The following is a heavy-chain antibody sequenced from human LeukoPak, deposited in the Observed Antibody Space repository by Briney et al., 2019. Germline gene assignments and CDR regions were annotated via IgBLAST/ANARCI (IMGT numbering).Heavy chain of an antibody. CDR1: VVTFSIYR. J-gene: IGHJ4*02. D-gene: IGHD5-24*01. CDR2: IRGSLTPI. V-gene: IGHV3-21*01. CDR3: PRHPRGRGSLPHFEY. Sequence: GGSLRLSCVASVVTFSIYRMSWVRQAPGKGLEWVPSIRGSLTPIYYEDSLKGRFTVSRANAKNLLYMQMNTLRAEDTAAYYCPRHPRGRGSLPHFEYWGQGTVVTGSS.